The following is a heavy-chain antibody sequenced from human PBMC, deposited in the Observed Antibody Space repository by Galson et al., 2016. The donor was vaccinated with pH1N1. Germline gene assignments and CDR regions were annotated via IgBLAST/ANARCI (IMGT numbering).Heavy chain of an antibody. J-gene: IGHJ4*02. CDR2: ICHTGTT. D-gene: IGHD3-3*01. Sequence: SETLSLTCVVSGYSIRSGYYWGWIRQSPGKGLEWIANICHTGTTYYNPSLRGRVAISIDTSRNQFSLRLSSVTAADTAVYYCARHGGLPHVALLYPIDDWGQGTLVTVSS. CDR1: GYSIRSGYY. V-gene: IGHV4-38-2*01. CDR3: ARHGGLPHVALLYPIDD.